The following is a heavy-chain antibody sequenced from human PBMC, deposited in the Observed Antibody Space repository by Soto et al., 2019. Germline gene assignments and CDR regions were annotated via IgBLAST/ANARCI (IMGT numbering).Heavy chain of an antibody. CDR2: INPNSGGT. CDR3: AIEGYCSSTSCYTGYYYYGMDV. D-gene: IGHD2-2*02. J-gene: IGHJ6*02. CDR1: GYAFTGYY. Sequence: SVKGSWEASGYAFTGYYMHWGRQAPVQGLEWMGWINPNSGGTNYAQKFQGRVTMTRDTSISTAYMELSRLRSDETAVYYCAIEGYCSSTSCYTGYYYYGMDVWGQGTTVTVPS. V-gene: IGHV1-2*02.